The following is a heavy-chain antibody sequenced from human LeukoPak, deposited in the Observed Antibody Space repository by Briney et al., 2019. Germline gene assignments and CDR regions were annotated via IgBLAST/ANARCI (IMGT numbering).Heavy chain of an antibody. CDR3: AKLIYYDILTGSVFDAFDI. Sequence: ASVKVSCKASGYTFTSYGISWVRQAPGQGLEWMGWISAYNGNTNYAQKLQGRVTMTTDTSTSTAYMELRSLRPDDTAVYYCAKLIYYDILTGSVFDAFDIWGQGTMVTVSS. V-gene: IGHV1-18*01. CDR2: ISAYNGNT. D-gene: IGHD3-9*01. J-gene: IGHJ3*02. CDR1: GYTFTSYG.